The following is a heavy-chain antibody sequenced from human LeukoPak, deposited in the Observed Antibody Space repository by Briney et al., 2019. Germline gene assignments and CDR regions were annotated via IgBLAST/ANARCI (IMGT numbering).Heavy chain of an antibody. J-gene: IGHJ4*02. CDR2: IITIFGTA. Sequence: SLKVSCKASGGTFSGYAISWVRQAPGQGLECMGGIITIFGTANYAQKFQGRVTITTDESPSTAYMELSSLRSEDKAVYYCARGASPAAGTAGFDYWGQGTLVTVYS. CDR1: GGTFSGYA. V-gene: IGHV1-69*05. D-gene: IGHD6-13*01. CDR3: ARGASPAAGTAGFDY.